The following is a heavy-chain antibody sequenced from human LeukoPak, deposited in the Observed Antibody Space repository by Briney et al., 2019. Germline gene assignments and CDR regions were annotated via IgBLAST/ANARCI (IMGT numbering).Heavy chain of an antibody. V-gene: IGHV3-48*03. D-gene: IGHD6-13*01. CDR3: AARYSGSWYLFDY. CDR2: ISSSGSTI. CDR1: GFTFSSYE. Sequence: GGSLRLSCAASGFTFSSYEMNWVRQAPGKGLEWVSYISSSGSTIYYADSVKGRFTVSRDIAKNTLFLQMNSLRAEDTAVYYCAARYSGSWYLFDYWGQGTLVTVSS. J-gene: IGHJ4*02.